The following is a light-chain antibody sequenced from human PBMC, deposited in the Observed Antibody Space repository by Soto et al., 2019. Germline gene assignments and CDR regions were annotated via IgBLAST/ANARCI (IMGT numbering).Light chain of an antibody. CDR3: QQYNNWPPLT. V-gene: IGKV3-15*01. CDR2: DAS. CDR1: QSINNN. J-gene: IGKJ4*01. Sequence: EIVMTQSPTTLSVSPGERATLSCRASQSINNNLAWYQQKPGQAPRLLIFDASTRATGIPARFSGSGSGTEFTLTISSLQSEDFAVYHCQQYNNWPPLTFGGGTKVEIK.